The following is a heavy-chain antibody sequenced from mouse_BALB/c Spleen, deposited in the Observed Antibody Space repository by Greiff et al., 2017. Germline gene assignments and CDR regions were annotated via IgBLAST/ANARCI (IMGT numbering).Heavy chain of an antibody. CDR3: ARDGGSSPAWFAY. CDR2: ISSGGSYT. J-gene: IGHJ3*01. V-gene: IGHV5-9-4*01. Sequence: DVQLVESGGGLVKPGGSLKLSCAASGFTFSSYAMSWVRQSPEKRLEWVAEISSGGSYTYYPDTVTGRFTISRDNAKNTLYLEMSSLRSEDTAMYYCARDGGSSPAWFAYWGQGTLVTVSA. D-gene: IGHD1-1*01. CDR1: GFTFSSYA.